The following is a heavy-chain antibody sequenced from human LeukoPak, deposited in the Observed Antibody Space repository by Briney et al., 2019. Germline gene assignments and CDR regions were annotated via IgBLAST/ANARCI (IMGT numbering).Heavy chain of an antibody. D-gene: IGHD3-22*01. CDR1: GGTFSSYA. V-gene: IGHV1-69*05. J-gene: IGHJ4*02. Sequence: ASVKVSCKASGGTFSSYAISWVRQAPGQGLEWMGRIIPIFGTANHAQKFQGRVTITTDESTSTAYMELSSLRSEDTAVYYCARDYYDSSGYSDYWGQGTLVTVSS. CDR2: IIPIFGTA. CDR3: ARDYYDSSGYSDY.